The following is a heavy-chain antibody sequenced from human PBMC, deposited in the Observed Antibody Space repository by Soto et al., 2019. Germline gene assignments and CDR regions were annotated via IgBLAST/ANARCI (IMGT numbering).Heavy chain of an antibody. CDR1: GDSVSSNSAA. CDR3: AREGIAAAGMVGWFDP. Sequence: SLTCAISGDSVSSNSAAWNWIRQSPSRGLEWLGRTYYRSKWYNDYAVSVKSRITINPDTSKNQFSLQLNSVTPEDTAVYYCAREGIAAAGMVGWFDPWGQGTLVTVSS. D-gene: IGHD6-13*01. V-gene: IGHV6-1*01. J-gene: IGHJ5*02. CDR2: TYYRSKWYN.